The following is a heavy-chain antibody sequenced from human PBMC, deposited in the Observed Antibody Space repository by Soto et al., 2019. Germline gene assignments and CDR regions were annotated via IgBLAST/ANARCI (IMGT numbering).Heavy chain of an antibody. CDR1: GYTFNTYF. D-gene: IGHD2-2*02. V-gene: IGHV1-18*01. CDR2: ISPHNGNT. J-gene: IGHJ4*02. CDR3: ARYTGNSFDY. Sequence: HVQLVQSGGELKKPGASVKVSCNTSGYTFNTYFITWVRQAPGQGLEWMGWISPHNGNTNYAEKFQGRVTMTADTITKTAYMELRNLRIDDTAVYYGARYTGNSFDYWGQGTPVTVSS.